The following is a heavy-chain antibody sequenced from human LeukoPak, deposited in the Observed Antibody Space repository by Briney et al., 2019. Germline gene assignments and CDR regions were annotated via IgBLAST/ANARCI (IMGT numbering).Heavy chain of an antibody. J-gene: IGHJ4*02. V-gene: IGHV4-59*12. Sequence: SETLSLTCTVSGGSISSYYWSWIRQPPGKGLEWIGYIYYSGSTNYNPSLKSRVTMSVDTSKNQFSLKLNSVTAADTAVYYCARLYSSSSHFDYWGQGTLVTVSS. D-gene: IGHD6-6*01. CDR3: ARLYSSSSHFDY. CDR1: GGSISSYY. CDR2: IYYSGST.